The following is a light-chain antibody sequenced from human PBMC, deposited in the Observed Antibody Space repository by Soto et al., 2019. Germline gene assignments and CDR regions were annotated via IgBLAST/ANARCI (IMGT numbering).Light chain of an antibody. CDR3: XXXXSNPIT. V-gene: IGKV1-39*01. CDR1: QSISGY. CDR2: AAS. J-gene: IGKJ5*01. Sequence: DIQLTQSPSSLSASIGDRVTIICRASQSISGYLNWYQQKPGKAPKPLIYAASSLQSGVPSRFSGSESGTDFTLTXTSLXPXXXAXXXXXXXXSNPITFGQGTRLEIK.